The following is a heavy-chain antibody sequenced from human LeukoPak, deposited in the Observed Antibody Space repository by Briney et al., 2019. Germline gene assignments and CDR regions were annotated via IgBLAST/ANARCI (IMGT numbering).Heavy chain of an antibody. CDR3: ARLGGVSYSSGFYPFFDY. CDR2: ISSRSSTI. V-gene: IGHV3-48*02. J-gene: IGHJ4*02. CDR1: GFTFSTFG. D-gene: IGHD3-22*01. Sequence: GGSLRLSCAASGFTFSTFGMNWVRQAPGKGLEWVSYISSRSSTIYYADSVKGRFTISRDNAKNSLYLQMNSLRDEDTAVYYCARLGGVSYSSGFYPFFDYWGQGTLVTVSS.